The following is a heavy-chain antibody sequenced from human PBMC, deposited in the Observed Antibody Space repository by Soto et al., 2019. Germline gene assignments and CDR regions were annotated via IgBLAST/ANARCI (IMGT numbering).Heavy chain of an antibody. V-gene: IGHV3-23*01. CDR3: AKKYYGTYPFDY. CDR1: AFTFSNYA. Sequence: PGGSLRLSCAGSAFTFSNYAMAWVRQAPGKGLEWVSSIAGSGGDISYADSVKGRFTISRDNSKSTLFLQMDSLRAEDTAIYYCAKKYYGTYPFDYWGQGTLVTSPQ. CDR2: IAGSGGDI. D-gene: IGHD1-26*01. J-gene: IGHJ4*02.